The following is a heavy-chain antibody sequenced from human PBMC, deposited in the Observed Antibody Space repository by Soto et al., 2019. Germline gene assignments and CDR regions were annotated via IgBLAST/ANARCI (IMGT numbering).Heavy chain of an antibody. CDR3: ARRYGSSFDY. CDR2: IYYSGST. V-gene: IGHV4-59*08. D-gene: IGHD4-17*01. J-gene: IGHJ4*02. Sequence: QVQLQESGPGLVKPSETLSLTCTVSGGSISSYYWSWIRQSPGKGLEWIGYIYYSGSTNYNPSLRSGVTIPXDTSKNQFSRKLSSVTAADTAVYYCARRYGSSFDYWGQGTLVTVSS. CDR1: GGSISSYY.